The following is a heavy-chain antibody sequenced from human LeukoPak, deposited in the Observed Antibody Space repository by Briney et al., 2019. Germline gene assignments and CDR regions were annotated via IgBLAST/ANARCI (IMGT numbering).Heavy chain of an antibody. J-gene: IGHJ4*02. CDR2: IIPIFGTA. V-gene: IGHV1-69*06. Sequence: GASVKVSCKASGGTFSSYAISWVRQAPGQGLEWMGGIIPIFGTANYAQKFQGRVTITADTSTDTAYMELSSLRSEDTAVYYCANSLPGLAAHFDYWGQGTLVTVSS. D-gene: IGHD6-25*01. CDR1: GGTFSSYA. CDR3: ANSLPGLAAHFDY.